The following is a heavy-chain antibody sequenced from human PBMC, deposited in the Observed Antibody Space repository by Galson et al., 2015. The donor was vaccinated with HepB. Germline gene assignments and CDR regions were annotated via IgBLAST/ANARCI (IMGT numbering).Heavy chain of an antibody. V-gene: IGHV3-33*01. CDR3: ARGGGYCSGGSCYQGWWYFDL. J-gene: IGHJ2*01. Sequence: SLRLSCAASGFTFSSYGMHWARQAPGKGLEWVAVIWYDGSNKYYADSVKGRFTISRDNSKNTLYLQMNSLRAEDTAVYYCARGGGYCSGGSCYQGWWYFDLWGRGTLVTVSS. CDR1: GFTFSSYG. D-gene: IGHD2-15*01. CDR2: IWYDGSNK.